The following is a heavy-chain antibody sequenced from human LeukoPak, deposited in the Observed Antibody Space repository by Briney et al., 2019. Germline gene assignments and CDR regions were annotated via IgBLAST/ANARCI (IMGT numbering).Heavy chain of an antibody. D-gene: IGHD3-9*01. V-gene: IGHV3-21*01. CDR1: GFTFNTYT. CDR2: ITASSTAI. J-gene: IGHJ4*02. CDR3: ARTYYDILTGYNPYFDY. Sequence: GGSLRLSCAASGFTFNTYTMNWVRQAPGKGVEWVSSITASSTAIYSADSVKGRFTISRDNAKNFLYLQMNSLRAEDTAVYYCARTYYDILTGYNPYFDYWGQGILVTVSS.